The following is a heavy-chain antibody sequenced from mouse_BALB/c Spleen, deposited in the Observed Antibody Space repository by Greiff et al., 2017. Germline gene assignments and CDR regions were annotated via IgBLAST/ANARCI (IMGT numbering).Heavy chain of an antibody. V-gene: IGHV2-9-2*01. Sequence: QVQLMESGPGLVAPSQSLSITCTVSGFSLTSYDISWIRQPPGKGLEWLGVIWTGGGTNYNSAFMSRLSISKDNSKSQVFLKMNSLQTDDTAIYYCVRDGRLGYFDVWGAGTTVTVSS. D-gene: IGHD2-4*01. CDR2: IWTGGGT. CDR3: VRDGRLGYFDV. J-gene: IGHJ1*01. CDR1: GFSLTSYD.